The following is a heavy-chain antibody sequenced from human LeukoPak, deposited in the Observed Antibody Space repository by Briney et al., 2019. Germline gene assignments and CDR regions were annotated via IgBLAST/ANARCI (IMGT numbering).Heavy chain of an antibody. Sequence: PSETLSLTCTVSGASVNSYYWDWIRQPPGKGLEWIGCISDSGRTYYNPSLKSRVTISLGTSNNQFSLTLTSVTAADSAMYYCTKGYYEPFDSWGQGTLVTVSS. D-gene: IGHD3-22*01. CDR2: ISDSGRT. J-gene: IGHJ4*02. V-gene: IGHV4-59*02. CDR3: TKGYYEPFDS. CDR1: GASVNSYY.